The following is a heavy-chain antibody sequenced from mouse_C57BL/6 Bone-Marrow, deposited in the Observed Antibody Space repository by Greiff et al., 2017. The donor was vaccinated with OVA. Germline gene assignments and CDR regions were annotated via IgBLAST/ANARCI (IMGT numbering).Heavy chain of an antibody. CDR3: ASSNDYGSSPWFAY. J-gene: IGHJ3*01. V-gene: IGHV1-39*01. CDR1: GYSFPDYN. Sequence: EVQLQQSGPELVKPGASVTISCKASGYSFPDYNMNWVKHSTGTRLEWIGVIHPNYGTTRYNQTFTGTATLTVDQSSSTAYMQRNSLASEDAAVEYCASSNDYGSSPWFAYWGQGTLVTVSA. CDR2: IHPNYGTT. D-gene: IGHD1-1*01.